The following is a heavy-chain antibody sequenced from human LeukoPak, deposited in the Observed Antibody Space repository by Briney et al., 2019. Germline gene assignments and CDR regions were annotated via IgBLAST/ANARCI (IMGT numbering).Heavy chain of an antibody. J-gene: IGHJ4*02. CDR1: GFTFSSYE. CDR3: ARGGGDFDH. CDR2: ISSSGTTI. V-gene: IGHV3-48*03. D-gene: IGHD3-16*01. Sequence: GRSLGLSCAASGFTFSSYEMNWVRQAPGKGLEWLSYISSSGTTIYYADSVKGRFIISRDNAKRSLYLQMNSLRAEDTAVYYCARGGGDFDHWGQGTLVTVSS.